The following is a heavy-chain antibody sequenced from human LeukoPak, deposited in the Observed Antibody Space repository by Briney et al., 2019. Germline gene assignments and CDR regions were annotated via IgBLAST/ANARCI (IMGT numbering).Heavy chain of an antibody. V-gene: IGHV4-59*01. CDR3: ARDRLYCSSTSCRNWFDP. J-gene: IGHJ5*02. CDR1: GGSISGYY. Sequence: PSETLSLTCTVSGGSISGYYWSWIRQPPGKGLEWLGYIYYSGSTNYNPSLKSRVTISVDTSKNQFSLKLSSVTAADTAVYYCARDRLYCSSTSCRNWFDPWGQGTLVTVSS. D-gene: IGHD2-2*01. CDR2: IYYSGST.